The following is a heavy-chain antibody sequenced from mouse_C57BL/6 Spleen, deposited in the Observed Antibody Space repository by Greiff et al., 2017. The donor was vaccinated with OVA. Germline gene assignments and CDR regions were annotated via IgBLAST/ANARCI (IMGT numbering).Heavy chain of an antibody. CDR1: GFTFSSYA. Sequence: EVMLVESGGGLVKPGGSLKLSCAASGFTFSSYAMSWVRQTPEKRLEWVATISDGGSYTYYPDNVKGRFTIARDNAKNNLYLQMSQLKSEDTAMYYCAREGSKFFFDYWGQGTTLTVSS. CDR2: ISDGGSYT. J-gene: IGHJ2*01. V-gene: IGHV5-4*01. D-gene: IGHD2-5*01. CDR3: AREGSKFFFDY.